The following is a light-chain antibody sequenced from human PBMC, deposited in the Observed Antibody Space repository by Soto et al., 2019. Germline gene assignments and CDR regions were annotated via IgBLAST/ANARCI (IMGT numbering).Light chain of an antibody. CDR3: QQYDKLPT. CDR1: QDISKF. J-gene: IGKJ5*01. V-gene: IGKV1-33*01. Sequence: DIQMTQSPSSLSASIGDRVTITCQASQDISKFLNWYQQRPGKAPKLLIYDASSLETGVPSRFSGSGSGTDFIFTINSLQPEYIATYYCQQYDKLPTFGQGTRLEIK. CDR2: DAS.